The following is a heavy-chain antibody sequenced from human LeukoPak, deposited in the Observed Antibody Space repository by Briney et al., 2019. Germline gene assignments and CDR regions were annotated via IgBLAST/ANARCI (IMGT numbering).Heavy chain of an antibody. V-gene: IGHV3-23*01. Sequence: GSLRLSCAASGFTFSNYAMNWVRQAPGKGLEWVSTIGSSGGSTYYADSVKGRFTISRDNSKNTLYLQMNSLRAEDTAVYYCAKVFRDGYNYPFDYWGQGTLVTVSS. CDR3: AKVFRDGYNYPFDY. CDR2: IGSSGGST. CDR1: GFTFSNYA. D-gene: IGHD5-24*01. J-gene: IGHJ4*02.